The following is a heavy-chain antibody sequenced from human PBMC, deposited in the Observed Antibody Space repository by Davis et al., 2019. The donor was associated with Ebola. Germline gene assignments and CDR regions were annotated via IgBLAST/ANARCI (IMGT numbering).Heavy chain of an antibody. V-gene: IGHV3-48*02. J-gene: IGHJ4*02. CDR1: GFTFSSYS. CDR2: ISSSSSTI. D-gene: IGHD6-6*01. Sequence: PGGSLRLSCAASGFTFSSYSMNWVRQAPGKGLEWVSYISSSSSTIYYADSVKGRFTISRDNAKNSLYLQMNSLRDEDTAVYYCARGSKQLVRYYFDYWGQGTLVTVSS. CDR3: ARGSKQLVRYYFDY.